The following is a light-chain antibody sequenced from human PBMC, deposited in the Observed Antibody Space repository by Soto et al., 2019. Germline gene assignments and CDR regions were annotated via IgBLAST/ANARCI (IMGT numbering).Light chain of an antibody. CDR2: GAS. CDR1: QSVYNN. V-gene: IGKV3-20*01. J-gene: IGKJ1*01. CDR3: QHYGSSPET. Sequence: EIVMTQSPATLSVSPGGRATLSCRASQSVYNNLAWYQQKPGQAPRLLIYGASTRATGIPDRFSGSGSGTDFTLTISRLEPEDFAVYYCQHYGSSPETFGQGTKGDIK.